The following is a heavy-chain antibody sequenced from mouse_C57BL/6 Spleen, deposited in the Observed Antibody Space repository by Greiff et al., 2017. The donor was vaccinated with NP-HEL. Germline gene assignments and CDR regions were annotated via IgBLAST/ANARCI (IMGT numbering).Heavy chain of an antibody. J-gene: IGHJ3*01. CDR3: TRDPLYYYGGSWFAY. CDR1: GFTFSSYA. CDR2: ISSGGDYI. D-gene: IGHD1-1*01. V-gene: IGHV5-9-1*02. Sequence: EVMLVESGEGLVKPGGSLKLSCAASGFTFSSYAMSWVRQTPEKRLEWVAYISSGGDYIYYADTVKGRFTISRDNARNTLYLQMSSLKSEDTAMYYCTRDPLYYYGGSWFAYWGQGTLVTVSA.